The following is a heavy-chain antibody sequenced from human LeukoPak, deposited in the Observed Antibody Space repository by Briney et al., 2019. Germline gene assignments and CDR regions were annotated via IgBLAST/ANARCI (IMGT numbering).Heavy chain of an antibody. V-gene: IGHV3-23*01. CDR1: GFTFSSCA. CDR2: ISGSGADT. CDR3: AKESSIMTF. J-gene: IGHJ3*01. D-gene: IGHD3-16*01. Sequence: GGSLRLSCAASGFTFSSCAMSWVRQAPGKGLEWVSVISGSGADTYYAASVKGRFTVSRDNSKNTLYLQMNSLRAQDTALYYCAKESSIMTFWGQGTMVTVSS.